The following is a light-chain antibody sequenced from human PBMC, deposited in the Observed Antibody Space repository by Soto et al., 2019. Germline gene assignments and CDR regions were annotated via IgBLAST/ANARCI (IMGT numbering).Light chain of an antibody. J-gene: IGKJ3*01. CDR2: AAS. CDR1: QSISNN. CDR3: QHTYSSST. Sequence: DIQITKSPSSLSASVGDRVTITCRASQSISNNLNWYHQKPGKPPKLLIFAASTLQSGVPSRFSGGGSGTDFTLTINSLQPEHFETYYCQHTYSSSTLGPGTKVDIK. V-gene: IGKV1-39*01.